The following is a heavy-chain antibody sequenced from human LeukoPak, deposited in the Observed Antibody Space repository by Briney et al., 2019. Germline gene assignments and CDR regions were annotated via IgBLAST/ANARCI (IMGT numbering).Heavy chain of an antibody. V-gene: IGHV3-23*01. CDR1: GFTFSNYA. Sequence: PGGSLRLSCAASGFTFSNYAMTWARQAPGKGLEWVSAISGSGASTYYAESAKGRFTIPKDNSKNTLYVQMNSLRAEDTAIYYSAKAALRYQLLSSLDYWGQGTLVTVSS. CDR2: ISGSGAST. D-gene: IGHD2-2*01. J-gene: IGHJ4*02. CDR3: AKAALRYQLLSSLDY.